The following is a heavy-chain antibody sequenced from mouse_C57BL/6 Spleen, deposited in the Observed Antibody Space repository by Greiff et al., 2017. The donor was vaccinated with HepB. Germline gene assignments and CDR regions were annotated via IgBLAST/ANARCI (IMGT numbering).Heavy chain of an antibody. J-gene: IGHJ4*01. Sequence: QVQLQQPGAELVKPGASVKLSCKASGYTFTSYWMHWVKQRPGQGLEWIGMIHPNSGSTNYNEKFKSKATLTVDKSSSTAYMQLSSLTSEDSAVYYCARGSIYYDYLYAMDYWGQGTSVTVSS. CDR2: IHPNSGST. CDR3: ARGSIYYDYLYAMDY. D-gene: IGHD2-4*01. CDR1: GYTFTSYW. V-gene: IGHV1-64*01.